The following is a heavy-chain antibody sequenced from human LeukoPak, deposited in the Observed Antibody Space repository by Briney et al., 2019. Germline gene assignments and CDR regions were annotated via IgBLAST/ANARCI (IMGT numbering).Heavy chain of an antibody. D-gene: IGHD6-13*01. V-gene: IGHV3-30-3*01. CDR2: ISYDGSNK. J-gene: IGHJ4*02. CDR3: ARDRVWFGSSWQLDY. Sequence: GGSLRLSCAASGFTSSSYAMHWVRQAPGKGLEWVAVISYDGSNKYYADSVKGRFTISRDNSKNTLYLQMNSLRAEDTAVYYCARDRVWFGSSWQLDYWGQGTLVTVSS. CDR1: GFTSSSYA.